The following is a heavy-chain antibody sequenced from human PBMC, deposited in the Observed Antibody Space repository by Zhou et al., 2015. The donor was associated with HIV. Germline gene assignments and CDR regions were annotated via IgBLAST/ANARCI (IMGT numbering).Heavy chain of an antibody. V-gene: IGHV1-69*01. Sequence: QVQLVQSGAEVKKPGSSVKVSCKASGGTFSSYAISWVRQAPGQGLEWMGGIIPIFGTANYAQKFQGRVTITADESTSTAYMELSSLRSEDTAVYYCARGSILTGYWGDYFDYWGQGTLVTVSS. D-gene: IGHD3-9*01. CDR2: IIPIFGTA. CDR1: GGTFSSYA. J-gene: IGHJ4*02. CDR3: ARGSILTGYWGDYFDY.